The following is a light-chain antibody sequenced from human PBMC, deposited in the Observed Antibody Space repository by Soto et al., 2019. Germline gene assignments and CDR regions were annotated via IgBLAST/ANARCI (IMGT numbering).Light chain of an antibody. CDR3: QKYNSAPWT. CDR2: NAY. V-gene: IGKV1-27*01. Sequence: IQMTQSPSSLSASVGDRVTITCRASQGISNYLAWYQQRPGNVPKLLIYNAYTLQSGVPSRFSGVGSGTHFTLTISSLQPEDVATYYCQKYNSAPWTFGPGTKVDIK. J-gene: IGKJ1*01. CDR1: QGISNY.